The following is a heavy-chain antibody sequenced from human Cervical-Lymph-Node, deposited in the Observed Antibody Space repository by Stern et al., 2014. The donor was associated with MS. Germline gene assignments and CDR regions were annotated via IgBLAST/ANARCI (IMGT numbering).Heavy chain of an antibody. V-gene: IGHV7-4-1*02. J-gene: IGHJ4*02. Sequence: VQLVESGSELKKPGASVKVSCKPSGYTFTTYAINWVRQAPGQGLEWMGWINTHTGNPTYAQDFTGRFVFSLDTSISTAYLEISSLRAEDTAVYYCAKEGDYVWGNYRAMWGQGTLVTVSS. CDR3: AKEGDYVWGNYRAM. CDR2: INTHTGNP. D-gene: IGHD3-16*02. CDR1: GYTFTTYA.